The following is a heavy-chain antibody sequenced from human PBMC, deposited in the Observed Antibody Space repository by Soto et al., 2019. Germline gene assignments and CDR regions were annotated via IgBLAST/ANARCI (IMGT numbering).Heavy chain of an antibody. CDR2: INPSDGTT. Sequence: QGHLVQSGAEVKRPGASVMVSCESSGYMFTSYFIHWVRQAPGQGLEWVGVINPSDGTTTYAQKFQARIPMTRDTSTTTGDMERSTLGSEDTAVYYWARDKDSIARARAEFAYGGQGTLITVSS. CDR1: GYMFTSYF. J-gene: IGHJ4*02. V-gene: IGHV1-46*01. CDR3: ARDKDSIARARAEFAY. D-gene: IGHD3-3*02.